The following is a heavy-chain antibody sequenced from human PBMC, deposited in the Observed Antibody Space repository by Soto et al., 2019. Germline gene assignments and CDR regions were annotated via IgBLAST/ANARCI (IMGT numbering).Heavy chain of an antibody. Sequence: SETLSLTCAVYGGSFSGYYWSWIRQPPGKGLEWIGEINHSGSTNYNPSLKSRVTISVDTSKNQFSLKLSSVTAADTAVYYCAGDKGYSSGWWFDPWGQGTLVTVSS. D-gene: IGHD6-19*01. CDR2: INHSGST. CDR3: AGDKGYSSGWWFDP. V-gene: IGHV4-34*01. CDR1: GGSFSGYY. J-gene: IGHJ5*02.